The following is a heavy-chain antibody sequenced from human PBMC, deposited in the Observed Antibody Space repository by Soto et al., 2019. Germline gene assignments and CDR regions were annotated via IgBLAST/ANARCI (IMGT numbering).Heavy chain of an antibody. Sequence: LKISCKASGFTFSSYSLGWVRHMPGKGLQWMGNIFSSDSSAKYSPSFVGQVTISVDRSINTAYLQWSSLKASDTAIYYCGTWRGSSWFDYWGPGTLVTVSS. CDR2: IFSSDSSA. J-gene: IGHJ4*02. CDR3: GTWRGSSWFDY. CDR1: GFTFSSYS. V-gene: IGHV5-51*01. D-gene: IGHD2-2*01.